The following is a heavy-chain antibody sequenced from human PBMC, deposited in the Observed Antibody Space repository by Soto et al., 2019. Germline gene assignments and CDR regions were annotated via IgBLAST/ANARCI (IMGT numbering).Heavy chain of an antibody. J-gene: IGHJ4*02. Sequence: GGSLRLSCAASGFTLSSHWMHWVRQAPGKGLVWVSRINNDGSSIIYAGSVKGRFTLSRDNAKNTLNLQMNRLRAEDTAVYYCARVGGGGSGSYFDSWGQGTLVTVSS. CDR1: GFTLSSHW. CDR2: INNDGSSI. CDR3: ARVGGGGSGSYFDS. D-gene: IGHD1-26*01. V-gene: IGHV3-74*01.